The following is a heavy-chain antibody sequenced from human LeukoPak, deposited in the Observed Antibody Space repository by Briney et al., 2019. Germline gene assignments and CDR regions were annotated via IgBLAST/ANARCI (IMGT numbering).Heavy chain of an antibody. CDR1: TFTFSSYE. CDR3: ASGYDLPY. V-gene: IGHV3-48*03. Sequence: TGGSLRLSCAASTFTFSSYEMNWVRQAPGKRLEWISYISRSGSTIYYADSVKGRFTISRDNAKNSLYLQMNSLRAEDTAVYYCASGYDLPYWGQGTLVTVSS. J-gene: IGHJ4*02. D-gene: IGHD5-12*01. CDR2: ISRSGSTI.